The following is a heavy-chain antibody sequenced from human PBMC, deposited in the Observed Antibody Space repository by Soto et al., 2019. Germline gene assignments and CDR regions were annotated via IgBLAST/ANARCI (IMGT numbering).Heavy chain of an antibody. Sequence: PGGSLRLSCAASGFSFSLYPMNWVRQAPGKGLEWLSYISPSNTTIYYADSVKGRFTISRDNAKDSLDLQMNGLRDDDTAVYYCARVGRGFCSSARCYSDGFDLWGRRTVVTVSS. J-gene: IGHJ3*01. CDR1: GFSFSLYP. V-gene: IGHV3-48*02. CDR3: ARVGRGFCSSARCYSDGFDL. D-gene: IGHD2-2*03. CDR2: ISPSNTTI.